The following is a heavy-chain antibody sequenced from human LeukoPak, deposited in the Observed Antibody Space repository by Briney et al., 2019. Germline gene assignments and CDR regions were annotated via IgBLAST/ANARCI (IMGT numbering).Heavy chain of an antibody. CDR3: ARVEMATSAEYFQH. CDR1: GGTFSSYA. CDR2: IIPIFGTA. D-gene: IGHD5-24*01. J-gene: IGHJ1*01. Sequence: SVRVSCKASGGTFSSYAISWVRQAPGQGLEWMGRIIPIFGTANYAQKFQGRVTITTDESTSTAYMELSSLRSEDTAVYYCARVEMATSAEYFQHWGQGTLVTVSS. V-gene: IGHV1-69*05.